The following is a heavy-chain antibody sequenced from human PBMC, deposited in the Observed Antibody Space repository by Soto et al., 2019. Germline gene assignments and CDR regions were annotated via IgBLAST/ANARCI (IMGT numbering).Heavy chain of an antibody. J-gene: IGHJ3*02. CDR3: ARDEGGLRYFDWLFNDAFDI. D-gene: IGHD3-9*01. V-gene: IGHV5-10-1*01. Sequence: GESLKSSCKGSGYSFTSYGISWVRHMPGKGLEWMGRIDPSDSYTNYSPSFQGHVTISADNSKNTLYLQMNSLRAEDTAVYYCARDEGGLRYFDWLFNDAFDIWGQGTMVTVSS. CDR1: GYSFTSYG. CDR2: IDPSDSYT.